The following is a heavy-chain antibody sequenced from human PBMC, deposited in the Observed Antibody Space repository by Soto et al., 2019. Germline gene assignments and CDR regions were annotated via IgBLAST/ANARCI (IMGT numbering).Heavy chain of an antibody. Sequence: EVQLVESGGGLVQPGRSLRLSCAASGFTFDDYAMHWVRQAPGKGLEWVSGISWNSGSIGYADSVKGRFTISRDNAKNSLYLQMNSPRAEDTALYYCAKDNAPYTIFGVLDVWGQGTTVTVSS. D-gene: IGHD3-3*01. J-gene: IGHJ6*02. CDR3: AKDNAPYTIFGVLDV. CDR2: ISWNSGSI. CDR1: GFTFDDYA. V-gene: IGHV3-9*01.